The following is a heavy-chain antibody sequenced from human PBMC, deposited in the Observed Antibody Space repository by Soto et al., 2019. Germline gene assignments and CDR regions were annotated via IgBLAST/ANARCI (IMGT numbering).Heavy chain of an antibody. D-gene: IGHD6-13*01. CDR1: GGSISSSNW. CDR3: ARAAMGGSSWPFDS. V-gene: IGHV4-4*02. CDR2: IYHSGST. J-gene: IGHJ4*02. Sequence: QVQLQESGPGLVKPSGTLSLTCAVSGGSISSSNWWSWVRQPPGKGLEWIGEIYHSGSTNYNPSPKRRVTTSVDKSKIPVSLKLSSVTAADTAVYYCARAAMGGSSWPFDSWGPGTLVTVSS.